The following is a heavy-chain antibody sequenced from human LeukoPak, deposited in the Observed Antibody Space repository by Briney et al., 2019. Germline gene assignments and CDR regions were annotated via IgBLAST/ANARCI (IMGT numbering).Heavy chain of an antibody. CDR2: IYYSGST. CDR1: GGSISSGDYY. J-gene: IGHJ5*02. Sequence: SETLSLTCTVAGGSISSGDYYWRWIRQPPGKGLEWIGYIYYSGSTYYNPSLKSRVTISVDTSKNQFSLKLSSVTAADTAVYYCAREGVDYGGNSVWFDPWGQGTLVTVSS. V-gene: IGHV4-30-4*01. CDR3: AREGVDYGGNSVWFDP. D-gene: IGHD4-23*01.